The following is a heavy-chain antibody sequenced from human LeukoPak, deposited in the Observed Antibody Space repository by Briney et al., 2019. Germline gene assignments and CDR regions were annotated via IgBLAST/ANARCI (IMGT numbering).Heavy chain of an antibody. D-gene: IGHD6-6*01. CDR1: GFSFSSYW. CDR2: SDSDGSST. V-gene: IGHV3-74*01. CDR3: ARLGGSSPVDY. J-gene: IGHJ4*02. Sequence: GGSLRLSCAASGFSFSSYWMHWVRQVPGKGLVWVARSDSDGSSTTYADSVKGRFTISRDNAKNTLYLQMNSLRADDTAVYYCARLGGSSPVDYWGQGTLVTVSS.